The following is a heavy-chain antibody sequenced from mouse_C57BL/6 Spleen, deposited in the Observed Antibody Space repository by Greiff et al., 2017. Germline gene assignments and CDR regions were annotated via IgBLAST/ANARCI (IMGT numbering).Heavy chain of an antibody. V-gene: IGHV1-42*01. J-gene: IGHJ1*03. CDR2: INPSTGGP. Sequence: VQLKESGPELVKPGASVKISCKASGYSFTGYYMNWVKQSPEKSLEWIGEINPSTGGPTYNQTFKAKATLTGAKSSSTAYMQLKSLTSEDSAVYYCARSRWDEGYFDVWGTGTTVTVSS. D-gene: IGHD4-1*01. CDR3: ARSRWDEGYFDV. CDR1: GYSFTGYY.